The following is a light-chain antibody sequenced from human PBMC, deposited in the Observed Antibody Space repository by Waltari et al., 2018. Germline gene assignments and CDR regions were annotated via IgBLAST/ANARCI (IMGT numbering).Light chain of an antibody. CDR1: QSVSSGY. CDR3: QHYGSSVWT. Sequence: EIVLSQSPGTLSLSPGERATLSCRASQSVSSGYLAWYQQKPAQPPSLLIYGASSRATGSPDRFSGGGSGTDFTLTISRLEPEDFAVYYCQHYGSSVWTFGQGTKVEIK. J-gene: IGKJ1*01. V-gene: IGKV3-20*01. CDR2: GAS.